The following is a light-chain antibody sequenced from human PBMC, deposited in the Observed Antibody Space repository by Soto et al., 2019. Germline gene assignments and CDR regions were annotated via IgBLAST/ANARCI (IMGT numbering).Light chain of an antibody. CDR1: QNSSSW. Sequence: EIPLTQSPATLSGTLPYRSSITFLSSQNSSSWLAWYQQKPGKAPKLLIYKASTLKSGVPSRFSGSGSGTEFTLTISILQPDDFATYYCQHYNSYSVEFGQGTKVEIK. V-gene: IGKV1-5*03. J-gene: IGKJ1*01. CDR2: KAS. CDR3: QHYNSYSVE.